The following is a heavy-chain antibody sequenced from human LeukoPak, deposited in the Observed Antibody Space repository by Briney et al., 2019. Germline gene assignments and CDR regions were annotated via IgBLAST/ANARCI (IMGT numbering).Heavy chain of an antibody. J-gene: IGHJ4*02. D-gene: IGHD3-22*01. V-gene: IGHV3-23*01. CDR2: LSDSGGST. CDR3: AKQPDSSGFPSFFDY. Sequence: GGSLRLSCATSGFTFRNYAMTWVRQAPGKGLEWVSSLSDSGGSTYYADSVKGRFTISRDNSKNTLFLQMNSLRAEDTAVYYCAKQPDSSGFPSFFDYWGQGTLVTVSS. CDR1: GFTFRNYA.